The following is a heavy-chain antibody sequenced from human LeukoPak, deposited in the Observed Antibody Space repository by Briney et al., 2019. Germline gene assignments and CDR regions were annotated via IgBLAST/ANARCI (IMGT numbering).Heavy chain of an antibody. CDR3: ATFVLGDCSSTSCYVPFDY. V-gene: IGHV1-69*06. D-gene: IGHD2-2*01. Sequence: GASVKVSCKASGYTFTGYYMHWVRQAPGQGREWMGGIIPIFGTANYAQKFQGRVTITADKSTSTAYMELSSLRSEDTAVYYCATFVLGDCSSTSCYVPFDYWGQGTLVTVSS. J-gene: IGHJ4*02. CDR1: GYTFTGYY. CDR2: IIPIFGTA.